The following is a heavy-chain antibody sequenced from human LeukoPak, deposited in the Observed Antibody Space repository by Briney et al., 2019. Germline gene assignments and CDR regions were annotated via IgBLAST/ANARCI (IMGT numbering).Heavy chain of an antibody. CDR1: EFGFSSST. D-gene: IGHD3-16*01. CDR2: MKEDGSDE. J-gene: IGHJ1*01. Sequence: GGSLRLSCAAHEFGFSSSTMSWVRQAAGKGLEWVAKMKEDGSDEEYVDAVKGRFTISRDNAKNSLYLQMNSLRPEDTAVYFCVVGGAGGGYFPNWGQGSLVIVPS. V-gene: IGHV3-7*01. CDR3: VVGGAGGGYFPN.